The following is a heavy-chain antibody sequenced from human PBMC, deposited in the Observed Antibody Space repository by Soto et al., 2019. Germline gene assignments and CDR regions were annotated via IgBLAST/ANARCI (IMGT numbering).Heavy chain of an antibody. CDR3: ARVPPASSWFDP. CDR1: GGSIFGSY. CDR2: VYYSGST. V-gene: IGHV4-59*01. Sequence: SETLSHTCTVSGGSIFGSYWTWIRQPPGKGLEWIGNVYYSGSTNYNPSLKSRITISVDTSKNQFSLNLSSVTAADTAVYYCARVPPASSWFDPWGQGTLVTVSS. J-gene: IGHJ5*02.